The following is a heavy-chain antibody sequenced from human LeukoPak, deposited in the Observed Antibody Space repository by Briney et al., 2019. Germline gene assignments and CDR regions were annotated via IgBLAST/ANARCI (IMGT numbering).Heavy chain of an antibody. D-gene: IGHD4-17*01. Sequence: PSETLSLTCTVFGGSISSYYWSWIRQPPGKGLEWIGYIYYSGSTNYNPSLKSRVTISVDTSKNQFSLKLSSVTAADTAVYYCARDSYGDYVESLDYWGQGTLVTVSS. V-gene: IGHV4-59*12. CDR1: GGSISSYY. J-gene: IGHJ4*02. CDR3: ARDSYGDYVESLDY. CDR2: IYYSGST.